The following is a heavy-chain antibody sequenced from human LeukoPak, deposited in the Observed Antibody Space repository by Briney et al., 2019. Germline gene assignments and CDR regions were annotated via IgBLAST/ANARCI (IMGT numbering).Heavy chain of an antibody. V-gene: IGHV4-34*01. CDR2: INHSGST. Sequence: PSETLSLTCAVYGGSFSGYYWSWIRQPPGKGLEWIGEINHSGSTNYNPSLKSRVTISVDTSKNQFSLKLSSVTAADTAVYYCARAPTTVTTSYYYYGMDVWGQGTTVTVSS. D-gene: IGHD4-17*01. CDR1: GGSFSGYY. CDR3: ARAPTTVTTSYYYYGMDV. J-gene: IGHJ6*02.